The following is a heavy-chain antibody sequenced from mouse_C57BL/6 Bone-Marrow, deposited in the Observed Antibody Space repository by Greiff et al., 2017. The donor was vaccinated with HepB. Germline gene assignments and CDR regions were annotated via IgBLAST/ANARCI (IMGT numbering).Heavy chain of an antibody. CDR3: ASDYGSSYDWYFDV. CDR1: GFTFSDYG. V-gene: IGHV5-17*01. D-gene: IGHD1-1*01. Sequence: EVKLMESGGGLVKPGGSPKLSCAASGFTFSDYGMHWVRQAPEKGLEWVAYISSGSSTIYYADTVKGRFTISRDNAKNTLFLQMTSLRSEDTAMYYCASDYGSSYDWYFDVWGTGTTVTVSS. CDR2: ISSGSSTI. J-gene: IGHJ1*03.